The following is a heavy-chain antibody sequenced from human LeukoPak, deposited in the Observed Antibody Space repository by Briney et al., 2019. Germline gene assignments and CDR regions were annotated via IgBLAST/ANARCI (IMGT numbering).Heavy chain of an antibody. CDR1: GFTFSSYA. V-gene: IGHV3-23*01. J-gene: IGHJ4*02. CDR3: AKETLLRYFDWLSYFDY. CDR2: ISGSGGST. D-gene: IGHD3-9*01. Sequence: GGSLRLSCAASGFTFSSYAMSWVRQAPGKGLEWVSDISGSGGSTYYADSVKGRFTISGDNSKNTMYLQMNSLRAEDTAVYYCAKETLLRYFDWLSYFDYWGQGTLVTVSS.